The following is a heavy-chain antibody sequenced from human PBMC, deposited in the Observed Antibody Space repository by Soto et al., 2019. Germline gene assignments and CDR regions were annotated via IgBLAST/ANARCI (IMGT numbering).Heavy chain of an antibody. CDR3: ARQPYASGTYYTTLWFDP. CDR1: GCSISSGGSS. CDR2: IYHSGST. Sequence: SETLSLTCAVSGCSISSGGSSWTWIRQPPGKGLEWIGYIYHSGSTYYNPSLKSRVTISIDTSKNQFSLKLSSVTAADTAVYYCARQPYASGTYYTTLWFDPWGQGTLVTVSS. V-gene: IGHV4-30-2*01. D-gene: IGHD3-10*01. J-gene: IGHJ5*02.